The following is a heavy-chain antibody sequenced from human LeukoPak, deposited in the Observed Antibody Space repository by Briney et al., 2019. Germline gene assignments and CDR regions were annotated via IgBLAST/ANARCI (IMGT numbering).Heavy chain of an antibody. CDR3: ATSDWV. Sequence: GGSLRLSCAASGFTFSNYPMNWVRQAPGKGLEWVSYISSSSATMYYADSVNGRFTISRDNAKNSLYLQMNSLRAEDTAVYYCATSDWVWGQGTLVTVSS. CDR2: ISSSSATM. V-gene: IGHV3-48*01. J-gene: IGHJ4*02. CDR1: GFTFSNYP. D-gene: IGHD2-2*01.